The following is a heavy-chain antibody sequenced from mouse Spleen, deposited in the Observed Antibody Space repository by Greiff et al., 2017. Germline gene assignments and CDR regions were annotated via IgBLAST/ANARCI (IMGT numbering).Heavy chain of an antibody. V-gene: IGHV1-26*01. CDR3: APGITYAMDY. CDR1: GYTFTDYY. J-gene: IGHJ4*01. D-gene: IGHD1-1*01. Sequence: VQLQQSGPELVKPGASVKISCKASGYTFTDYYMNWVKQSHGKSLEWIGDINPNNGGTSYNQKFKGKATLTVDKSSSTAYMELRSLTSEDSAVYYCAPGITYAMDYWGQGTSVTVSS. CDR2: INPNNGGT.